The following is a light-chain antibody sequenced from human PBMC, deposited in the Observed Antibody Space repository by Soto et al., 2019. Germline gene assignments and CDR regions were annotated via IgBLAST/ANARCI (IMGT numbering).Light chain of an antibody. CDR1: QSVSSSY. CDR2: GAS. CDR3: HHYGRSLWT. J-gene: IGKJ1*01. V-gene: IGKV3-20*01. Sequence: EIVLTQSPGTLSLSPGERATLSCRASQSVSSSYLAWYQHRPGQAPRLLIFGASSRATGIPDRFSGTGSGTDFTLTITRLEPEDSAFYYCHHYGRSLWTFGQGTKVDIK.